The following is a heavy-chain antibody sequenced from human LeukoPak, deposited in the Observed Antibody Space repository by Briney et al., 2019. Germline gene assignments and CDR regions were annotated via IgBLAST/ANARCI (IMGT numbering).Heavy chain of an antibody. Sequence: TGGSLRLSCAASGFTVRNNYMIWVRQAPGKGLEWVSVIYSGGSTYYADSVKGRFTISRDNSKNTLYLRMNSLRAEDTAGYYCAKCRYSYGYLDYWGQGTLVPVSS. V-gene: IGHV3-66*01. D-gene: IGHD5-18*01. CDR1: GFTVRNNY. CDR3: AKCRYSYGYLDY. CDR2: IYSGGST. J-gene: IGHJ4*02.